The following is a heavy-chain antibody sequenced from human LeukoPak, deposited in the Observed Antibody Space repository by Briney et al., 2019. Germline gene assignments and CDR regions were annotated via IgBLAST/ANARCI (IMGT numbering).Heavy chain of an antibody. D-gene: IGHD1-26*01. CDR3: ARGQWEYAFDI. CDR1: GGSISSYY. J-gene: IGHJ3*02. Sequence: SETLSLTCTVSGGSISSYYWSWIRQPPGKGLEWIGYIYSSGSTNYNPSLKSRVTISVDTSKNQFSLKLSSVTAADTAVYYCARGQWEYAFDIWGQGTMVTVSS. V-gene: IGHV4-59*12. CDR2: IYSSGST.